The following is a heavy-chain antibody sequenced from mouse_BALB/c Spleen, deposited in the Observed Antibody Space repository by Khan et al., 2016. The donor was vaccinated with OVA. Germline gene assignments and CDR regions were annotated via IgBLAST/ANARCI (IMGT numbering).Heavy chain of an antibody. J-gene: IGHJ3*01. D-gene: IGHD4-1*01. V-gene: IGHV1-77*01. CDR1: GYTLTEYY. Sequence: QVQLQQSGAELARPGASVKLSCKASGYTLTEYYLNWVKQRTGQGPEWIGDIYPGSGNTYYNERFKGKATLNADKSSSTAYMQLSSLTSEYSAVYFCARSGTGSFAYWGQGTLVTVSA. CDR2: IYPGSGNT. CDR3: ARSGTGSFAY.